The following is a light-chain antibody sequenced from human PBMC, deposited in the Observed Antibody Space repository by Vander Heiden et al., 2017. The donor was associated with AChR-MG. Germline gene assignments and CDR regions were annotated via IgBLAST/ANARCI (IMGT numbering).Light chain of an antibody. Sequence: EIVLPQSPATLSASPGGNTTLTCRASQHVSSNLAWYQQKPGRAARLLIYGASTKATSIPARFSGSGSGTKFTLTISSLQSEDFAVNYCQQYNDWPPITFGRGTRLEIK. V-gene: IGKV3-15*01. CDR3: QQYNDWPPIT. J-gene: IGKJ5*01. CDR2: GAS. CDR1: QHVSSN.